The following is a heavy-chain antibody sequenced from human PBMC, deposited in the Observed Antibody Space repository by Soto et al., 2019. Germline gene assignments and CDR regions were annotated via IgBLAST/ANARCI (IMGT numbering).Heavy chain of an antibody. CDR2: INPNSGAT. CDR3: ARESGGATATLDYYYFYMDV. Sequence: QVQLVQSGAEVRKPGASVTVSCRTSGDTFSDYYIHWVRQAPGQGLEWMGWINPNSGATNYAQKFRGWVTMTRGTSIRTVYRQLSRLRSDATAVYYCARESGGATATLDYYYFYMDVWGTGTTVTVSS. J-gene: IGHJ6*03. D-gene: IGHD5-12*01. CDR1: GDTFSDYY. V-gene: IGHV1-2*04.